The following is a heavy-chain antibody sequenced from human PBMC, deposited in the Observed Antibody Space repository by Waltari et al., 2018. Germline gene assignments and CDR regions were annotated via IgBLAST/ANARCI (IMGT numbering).Heavy chain of an antibody. Sequence: QVQVVQSGAEVKKPGATVKVSCKASGYTFTDYYLHWVRQAPGQGLGWMGWINPRNGGTNYAQKFQGRVTMTRDTSISTGYMELSMLRSDDTAVYYCATSLTLYYYYGMDVWGQGTTVTVSS. CDR2: INPRNGGT. J-gene: IGHJ6*02. CDR3: ATSLTLYYYYGMDV. CDR1: GYTFTDYY. V-gene: IGHV1-2*02. D-gene: IGHD7-27*01.